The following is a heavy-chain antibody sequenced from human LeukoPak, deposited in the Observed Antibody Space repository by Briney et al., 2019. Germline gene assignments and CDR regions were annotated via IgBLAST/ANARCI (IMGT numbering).Heavy chain of an antibody. V-gene: IGHV3-74*01. CDR1: GFTFSNYW. CDR2: INSDGSST. J-gene: IGHJ4*02. D-gene: IGHD5-18*01. CDR3: ARGIQLWLPLDY. Sequence: GGSLRLSCAASGFTFSNYWMDWVRQAPGKGLVWVSRINSDGSSTSYADSVKGRFTITRDNAKNTVYLQMNRLRAEDTAVYYCARGIQLWLPLDYWGQGTLVTFSS.